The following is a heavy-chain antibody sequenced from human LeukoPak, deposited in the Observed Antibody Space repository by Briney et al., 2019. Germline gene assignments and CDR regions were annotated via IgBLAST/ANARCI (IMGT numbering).Heavy chain of an antibody. CDR2: IYYSGST. CDR1: GGSISSYY. V-gene: IGHV4-59*08. CDR3: ARRGARYSRSWPPGGWFDP. D-gene: IGHD6-13*01. J-gene: IGHJ5*02. Sequence: SETLSLTCTVSGGSISSYYWSWIRQPPGKGLEWIGYIYYSGSTNYNPSLKSRVTISVDTSKNQFSLKLSSVTAADTAVYYCARRGARYSRSWPPGGWFDPWGQGTLVTVSS.